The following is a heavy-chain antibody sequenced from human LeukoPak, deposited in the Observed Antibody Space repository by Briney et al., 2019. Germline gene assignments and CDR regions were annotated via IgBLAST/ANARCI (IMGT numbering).Heavy chain of an antibody. CDR3: ARAPSEIGGYYPEYFRH. CDR1: GFTFSTYW. CDR2: IKSDGST. D-gene: IGHD3-22*01. J-gene: IGHJ1*01. V-gene: IGHV3-74*01. Sequence: GGSLRLSCAASGFTFSTYWMHWVRQAPGKGLVWVSRIKSDGSTNYADSVEGRFTISRDNAKNTVSLQMNSLRPEDTGVYYCARAPSEIGGYYPEYFRHWGQGTLVTVSS.